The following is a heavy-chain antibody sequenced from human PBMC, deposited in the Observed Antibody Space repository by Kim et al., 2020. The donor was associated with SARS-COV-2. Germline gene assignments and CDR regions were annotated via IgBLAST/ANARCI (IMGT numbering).Heavy chain of an antibody. V-gene: IGHV3-23*01. CDR3: AKRDTAMVRGYFDY. D-gene: IGHD5-18*01. J-gene: IGHJ4*02. Sequence: ADCVKGRFTTSSDKSKNTLYLQMTSLRAEDTAVYYCAKRDTAMVRGYFDYWGQGTLVTVSS.